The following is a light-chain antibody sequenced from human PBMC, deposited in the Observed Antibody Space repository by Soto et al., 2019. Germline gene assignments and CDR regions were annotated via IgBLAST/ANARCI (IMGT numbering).Light chain of an antibody. V-gene: IGKV3D-15*01. CDR1: QHIGNN. CDR2: GVF. CDR3: HQYNSWPLT. J-gene: IGKJ4*01. Sequence: ELVMTQSPVTLSVSPGESATLSCRASQHIGNNLAWYQKKPGQAPTLLIYGVFTRAAGIPARFRGSGSGTEFTLTISSLQSEDFAVYFCHQYNSWPLTVGGGTKVDI.